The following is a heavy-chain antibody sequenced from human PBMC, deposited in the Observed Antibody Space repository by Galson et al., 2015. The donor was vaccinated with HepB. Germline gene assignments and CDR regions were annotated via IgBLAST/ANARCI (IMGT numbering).Heavy chain of an antibody. J-gene: IGHJ4*02. V-gene: IGHV3-11*01. CDR1: GFTFSDYY. D-gene: IGHD5-18*01. Sequence: SLRLSCAASGFTFSDYYMSWIRQAPGKGLEWFSFITSSGNTIYYTDSVKGRFTISRDNAKNSLYLQMNSLRAEDTAVYYCARGVEGYIYGSRFDYWGQGTLVTVSS. CDR2: ITSSGNTI. CDR3: ARGVEGYIYGSRFDY.